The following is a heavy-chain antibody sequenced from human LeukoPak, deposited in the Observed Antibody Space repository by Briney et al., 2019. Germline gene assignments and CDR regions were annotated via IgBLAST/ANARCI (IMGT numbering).Heavy chain of an antibody. CDR2: ISSSSSYI. V-gene: IGHV3-21*01. CDR3: ARERGSDYDSTEGAFDI. D-gene: IGHD3-22*01. Sequence: PGGSLRLSCAASGFTFSSYSMNWVRQAPGKGLEWVSSISSSSSYIYYADSVKGRFTISRDNAKNSLYLQMNSLRAEDTAVYYCARERGSDYDSTEGAFDIWGQGTMVTVSS. J-gene: IGHJ3*02. CDR1: GFTFSSYS.